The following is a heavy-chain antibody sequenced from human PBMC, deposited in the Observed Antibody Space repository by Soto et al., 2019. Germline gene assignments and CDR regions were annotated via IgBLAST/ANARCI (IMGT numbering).Heavy chain of an antibody. D-gene: IGHD2-15*01. CDR1: GYTLTELS. J-gene: IGHJ4*02. CDR3: ATDHCSGGSCYHRY. V-gene: IGHV1-24*01. CDR2: FDPEDGET. Sequence: ASVKVSCKVSGYTLTELSMHWVRQAPGKGLEWMGGFDPEDGETIYAQKFQGRVTMTEDTSTDTAYMELSSLRSEDTAVYYCATDHCSGGSCYHRYWGQGPLVTVSS.